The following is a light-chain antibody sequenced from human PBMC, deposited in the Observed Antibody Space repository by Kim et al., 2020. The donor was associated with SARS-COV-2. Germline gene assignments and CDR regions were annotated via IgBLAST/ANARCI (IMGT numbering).Light chain of an antibody. CDR2: GNS. Sequence: VNISGTGNSANIGAGYDVHWYQQLPGTAPKHLIYGNSNRPSGVPDRFSGSKSGTSASLAITGLQAEDEADYYCQSYDSSLSGSEVFGGGTQLTVL. CDR3: QSYDSSLSGSEV. CDR1: SANIGAGYD. V-gene: IGLV1-40*01. J-gene: IGLJ2*01.